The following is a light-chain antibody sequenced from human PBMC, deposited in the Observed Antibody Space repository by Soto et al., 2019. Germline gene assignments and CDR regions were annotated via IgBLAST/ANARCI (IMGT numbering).Light chain of an antibody. V-gene: IGLV7-43*01. Sequence: QAVVTQEPSLTVSPGGTVTLTCASSTGAVTSDHYPNWVQQKAGPAPRALISRTSNKHSWTTARFSGSLLGGKAALTLSGVQPEDEAEYYCLLYYGGAHLGVFGGGTKVTVL. J-gene: IGLJ2*01. CDR2: RTS. CDR1: TGAVTSDHY. CDR3: LLYYGGAHLGV.